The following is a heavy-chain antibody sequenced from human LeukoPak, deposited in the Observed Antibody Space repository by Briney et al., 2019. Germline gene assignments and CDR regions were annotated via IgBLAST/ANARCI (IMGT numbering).Heavy chain of an antibody. V-gene: IGHV5-10-1*01. D-gene: IGHD3-22*01. J-gene: IGHJ4*02. CDR1: GYSFTSYW. CDR2: IDPSDSCT. CDR3: ARPYDSSGYAGY. Sequence: GESLKISCKGSGYSFTSYWISWVRQMPGKGLEWMGRIDPSDSCTNYSPSFQGHVTISADKSISTAYLQWSSLKASDTAMYYCARPYDSSGYAGYWGQGTLVTVSS.